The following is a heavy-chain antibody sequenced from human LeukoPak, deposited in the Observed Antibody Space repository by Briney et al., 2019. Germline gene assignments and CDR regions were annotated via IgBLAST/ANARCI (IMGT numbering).Heavy chain of an antibody. CDR2: ISWNGGSI. D-gene: IGHD3-10*01. CDR3: AEVTYNSGQIRGPFDY. V-gene: IGHV3-9*01. CDR1: GFTYDDYG. Sequence: GGSLRLSCAAPGFTYDDYGMHWVRQAPGKGLEWVSGISWNGGSIAYVDSVKGRFTISRDNAKNSLYLQMNSLRAEDTAFYYCAEVTYNSGQIRGPFDYWGQGTLVTVSS. J-gene: IGHJ4*02.